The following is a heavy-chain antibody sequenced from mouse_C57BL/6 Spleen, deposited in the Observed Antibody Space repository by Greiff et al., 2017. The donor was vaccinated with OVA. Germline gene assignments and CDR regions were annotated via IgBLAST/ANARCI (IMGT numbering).Heavy chain of an antibody. CDR2: IYPGSGST. V-gene: IGHV1-55*01. CDR1: GYTFTSYW. CDR3: ARGITTVVDLDY. Sequence: QVQLQQPGAELVKPGASVKMSCKASGYTFTSYWITWVKQRPGQGLEWIGDIYPGSGSTNYNEKFKSKATLTVDTSSSTAYMQLSSLTSEDSAVYYCARGITTVVDLDYWGQGTTLTVSS. D-gene: IGHD1-1*01. J-gene: IGHJ2*01.